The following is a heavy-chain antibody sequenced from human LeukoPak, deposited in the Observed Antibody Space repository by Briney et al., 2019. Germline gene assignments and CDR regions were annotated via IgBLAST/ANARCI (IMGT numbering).Heavy chain of an antibody. J-gene: IGHJ4*02. Sequence: PGGSLRLSCAASGFTFSNYWMTWVRQAPGKGLEWVANINQDGNAKYCVDSVKGRFTISRDNAKNSLYLQMNSLRAEDTAVYYCARVNPDYGDNHFDYWGQGTLVTVSS. V-gene: IGHV3-7*01. CDR3: ARVNPDYGDNHFDY. CDR2: INQDGNAK. D-gene: IGHD4-17*01. CDR1: GFTFSNYW.